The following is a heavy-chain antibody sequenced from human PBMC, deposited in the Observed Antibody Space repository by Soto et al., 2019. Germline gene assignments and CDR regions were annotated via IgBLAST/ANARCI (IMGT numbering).Heavy chain of an antibody. CDR1: GGSISSYY. J-gene: IGHJ4*02. CDR2: IYYSGST. D-gene: IGHD3-22*01. V-gene: IGHV4-59*01. Sequence: SETLSLTCTVSGGSISSYYWSWIRQPPGKGLEWIGYIYYSGSTNYNPSLKSRVTISVDTSKNQFSLKLSSVTAADTAVYYCARADYYDSSGYYETFDYWGQGTLVTV. CDR3: ARADYYDSSGYYETFDY.